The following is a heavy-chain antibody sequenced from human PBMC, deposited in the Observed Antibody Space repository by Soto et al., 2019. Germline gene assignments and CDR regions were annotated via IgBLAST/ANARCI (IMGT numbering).Heavy chain of an antibody. Sequence: SDTLSLTCTVSGGSISSSSYYWGWIRQPPGKGLEWIGSIYYSGSTYYNPSLKSRVTISVDTSKNQFSLKLSSVTAADTAVYYCARPDDYGDLRAAFDIWGQGTMVTVSS. D-gene: IGHD4-17*01. CDR1: GGSISSSSYY. V-gene: IGHV4-39*01. CDR3: ARPDDYGDLRAAFDI. J-gene: IGHJ3*02. CDR2: IYYSGST.